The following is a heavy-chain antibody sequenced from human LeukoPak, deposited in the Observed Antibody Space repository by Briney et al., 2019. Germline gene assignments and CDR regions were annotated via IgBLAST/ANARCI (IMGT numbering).Heavy chain of an antibody. CDR2: ISGSGGST. CDR1: GFTFSSYA. Sequence: PGGSLRLSCAASGFTFSSYAMSWVRQATGKGLEWVSAISGSGGSTYYVDSVKGRFTISRDNSKNTLYLQMNSLRAEDTAVYYCAKRYCSSSSCSLFDYWGQGTLVTVSS. V-gene: IGHV3-23*01. CDR3: AKRYCSSSSCSLFDY. J-gene: IGHJ4*02. D-gene: IGHD2-2*01.